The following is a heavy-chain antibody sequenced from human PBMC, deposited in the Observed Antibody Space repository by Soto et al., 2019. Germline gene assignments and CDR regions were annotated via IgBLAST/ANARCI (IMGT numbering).Heavy chain of an antibody. V-gene: IGHV1-8*01. CDR2: VSPDHGNA. J-gene: IGHJ4*02. Sequence: QVRVVQSGDEVKKPGASVKGSCKTSGYTFTDYDINWVRQAPGQVLEWMGWVSPDHGNAGYARQFQGRITMTSNTSINTVFMELTNLRPEDTAVYYCAVTTGYWGQGTKVTVSS. CDR3: AVTTGY. CDR1: GYTFTDYD. D-gene: IGHD4-17*01.